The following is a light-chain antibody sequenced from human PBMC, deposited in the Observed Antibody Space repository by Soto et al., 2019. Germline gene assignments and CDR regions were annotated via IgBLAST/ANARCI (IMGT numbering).Light chain of an antibody. CDR3: SSYTSSSTRV. Sequence: QSVLTQAASGSGSPGQSITISCTGTSSDVGGYKYVSWYQQHPGKAPKLMIYDIRNRPSGVSNRFSGSKSGNTASLTISGLQAEDEADYYCSSYTSSSTRVFGTGTKLTVL. J-gene: IGLJ1*01. CDR2: DIR. V-gene: IGLV2-14*03. CDR1: SSDVGGYKY.